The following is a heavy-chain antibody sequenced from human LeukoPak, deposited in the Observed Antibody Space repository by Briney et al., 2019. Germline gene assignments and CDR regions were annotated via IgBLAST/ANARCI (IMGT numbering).Heavy chain of an antibody. Sequence: GASVKVSYKASGGTFSSYAISWVRQAPGQGLEWMGRIIPILGIANCAQKFQGRVTITADKSTSTAYMELSSLRSEDTAVYYCARDGYDSSGYYNDYWGQGTLVTVSS. D-gene: IGHD3-22*01. CDR1: GGTFSSYA. J-gene: IGHJ4*02. CDR3: ARDGYDSSGYYNDY. CDR2: IIPILGIA. V-gene: IGHV1-69*04.